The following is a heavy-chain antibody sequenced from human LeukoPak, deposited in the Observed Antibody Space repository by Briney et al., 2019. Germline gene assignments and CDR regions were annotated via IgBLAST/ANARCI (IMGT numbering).Heavy chain of an antibody. J-gene: IGHJ4*02. V-gene: IGHV3-72*01. CDR2: TRNKARSYTT. CDR3: ARTYYDILTGIRDFDY. CDR1: GFPFSDHC. D-gene: IGHD3-9*01. Sequence: PGGSLRLSCAGSGFPFSDHCMDWVRQAPGKGLEWVGRTRNKARSYTTDYAASVKGRFTISRDASKNSVYLQMNSLKTEDTAVYYCARTYYDILTGIRDFDYWGQGTLVTVSS.